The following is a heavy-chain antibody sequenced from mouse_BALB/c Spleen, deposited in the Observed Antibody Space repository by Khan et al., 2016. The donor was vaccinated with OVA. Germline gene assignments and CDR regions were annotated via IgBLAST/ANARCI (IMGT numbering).Heavy chain of an antibody. V-gene: IGHV3-8*02. D-gene: IGHD2-14*01. Sequence: EVQLQESGPSLVKPSQTLSLTCSVTGDSITSGYWCWIRKFPGNKLEYMGYILYSGSTYYNPSLKSRISITRHTSQNQYYLQLNFVTTEDSTTYYCARSTYRCAFAYWGQGTLVTVSA. CDR3: ARSTYRCAFAY. CDR2: ILYSGST. J-gene: IGHJ3*01. CDR1: GDSITSGY.